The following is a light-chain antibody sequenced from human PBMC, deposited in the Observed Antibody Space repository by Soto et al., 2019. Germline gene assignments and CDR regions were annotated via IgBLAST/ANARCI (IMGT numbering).Light chain of an antibody. CDR2: GAS. CDR3: QHYGDSSWT. CDR1: QSVSSTY. Sequence: EIVLTQSPGSLSLSPGERATLSCRTSQSVSSTYLAWYQQKPGQAPRLLIYGASSRATGIPDRFSGSASGTDFTLTISRLEPEDFAVYYCQHYGDSSWTFGQGSRVEIK. J-gene: IGKJ1*01. V-gene: IGKV3-20*01.